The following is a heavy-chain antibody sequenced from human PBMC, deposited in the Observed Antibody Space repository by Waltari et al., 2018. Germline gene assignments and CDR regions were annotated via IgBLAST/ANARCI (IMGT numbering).Heavy chain of an antibody. J-gene: IGHJ6*03. Sequence: QVQLVESGGGVVQPGTSLRLSFAASGFTFSSYTMHWVRQAPGKGLDWVAVISYDGSNKYYADSVKGRFTVSRDNSKNTLDLQMDSLRPEDTALYYCARTYESGSYYYYMDVWGRGTTVAISS. V-gene: IGHV3-30*04. D-gene: IGHD3-3*01. CDR1: GFTFSSYT. CDR2: ISYDGSNK. CDR3: ARTYESGSYYYYMDV.